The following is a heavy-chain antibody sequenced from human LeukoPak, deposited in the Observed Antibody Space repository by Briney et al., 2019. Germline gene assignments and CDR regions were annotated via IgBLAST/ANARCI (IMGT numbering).Heavy chain of an antibody. CDR3: ARTTSGRYYSRSDF. V-gene: IGHV3-7*01. D-gene: IGHD1-26*01. Sequence: GGSLRLSCAASGFTFNTYWMTWVRQAPGKGLEWVANINKDRSEKNYVDSVKGRFIISRDNARNSLYLQMSSLRADDTAIYYCARTTSGRYYSRSDFWGQGTLVTVSS. CDR2: INKDRSEK. CDR1: GFTFNTYW. J-gene: IGHJ4*02.